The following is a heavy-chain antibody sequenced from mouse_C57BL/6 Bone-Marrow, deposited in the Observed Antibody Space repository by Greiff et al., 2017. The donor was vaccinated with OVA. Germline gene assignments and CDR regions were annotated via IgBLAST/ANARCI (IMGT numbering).Heavy chain of an antibody. CDR3: ARRGTGTAWFAY. D-gene: IGHD4-1*01. CDR2: IHPNSGST. CDR1: GYTFTSYW. Sequence: QVQLQQPGAELVKPGASVKLSCKASGYTFTSYWMHWVKQRPGQGLEWIGMIHPNSGSTNYNEKFKSKATLTVDKSSSTAYMQLSSLTSEDSAVYDCARRGTGTAWFAYWGQGTLVTVSA. J-gene: IGHJ3*01. V-gene: IGHV1-64*01.